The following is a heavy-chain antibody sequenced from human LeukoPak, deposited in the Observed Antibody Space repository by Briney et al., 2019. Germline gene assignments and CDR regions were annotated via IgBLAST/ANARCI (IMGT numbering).Heavy chain of an antibody. CDR3: ARGGVRDYGDYEDY. V-gene: IGHV3-23*01. D-gene: IGHD4-17*01. Sequence: GGSLGLSCAASGFTFSSYAMTWVRQAPGKGLEWVSTIRTNGGGTHYAESLRGRFTISRDNSKSTVYLQMNSLSAEDTAVYYCARGGVRDYGDYEDYWGQGALVTVSS. CDR1: GFTFSSYA. CDR2: IRTNGGGT. J-gene: IGHJ4*02.